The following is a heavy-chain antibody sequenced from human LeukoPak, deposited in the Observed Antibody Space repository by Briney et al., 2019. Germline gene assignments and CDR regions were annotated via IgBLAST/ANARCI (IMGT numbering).Heavy chain of an antibody. D-gene: IGHD6-13*01. CDR3: AKSQRHSSSWSPTDY. J-gene: IGHJ4*02. CDR1: GFTFDVYA. Sequence: PGGTPRLSCAASGFTFDVYAMHWVRQAPGKGLEWVSGISWNSGSIGYADSVKGRFTISRDNAKNSLYLQMNSLRAEDTALYYCAKSQRHSSSWSPTDYWGQGTLVTVSS. V-gene: IGHV3-9*01. CDR2: ISWNSGSI.